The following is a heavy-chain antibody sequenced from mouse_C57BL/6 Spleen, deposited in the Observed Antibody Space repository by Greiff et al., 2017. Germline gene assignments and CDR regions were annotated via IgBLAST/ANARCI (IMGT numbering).Heavy chain of an antibody. Sequence: LEWIGQIYPGDGDTHYNGKFTGKATLTADKSSSTAYMQLSSLTSEDSAVYFCARSGYYGSSSFAYWGQGTLVTVSS. D-gene: IGHD1-1*01. CDR2: IYPGDGDT. V-gene: IGHV1-80*01. CDR3: ARSGYYGSSSFAY. J-gene: IGHJ3*01.